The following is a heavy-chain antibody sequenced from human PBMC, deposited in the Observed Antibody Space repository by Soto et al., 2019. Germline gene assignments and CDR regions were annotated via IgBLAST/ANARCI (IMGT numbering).Heavy chain of an antibody. D-gene: IGHD4-17*01. CDR3: ARGPKLTDFGDRGYYGMDV. J-gene: IGHJ6*02. CDR2: INLTGGGT. CDR1: GYTFSNYY. Sequence: QVHLVQSGAEVKKPGASVTFPCKASGYTFSNYYMHWVRQAPGQGLEWVGIINLTGGGTTSAQNFQGIVTITRDTSTSTVYMELKSLRSEDTAVYYCARGPKLTDFGDRGYYGMDVWGHWTAVTVSS. V-gene: IGHV1-46*01.